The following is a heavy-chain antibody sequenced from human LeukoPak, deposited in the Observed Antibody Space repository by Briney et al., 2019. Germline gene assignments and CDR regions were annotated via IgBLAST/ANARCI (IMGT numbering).Heavy chain of an antibody. V-gene: IGHV3-74*01. CDR1: GFTFSSYW. Sequence: GGSLRLSCAASGFTFSSYWMHWVRQAPGKGLVWVSRINSDGSSTSYADSVKGRFTISRDNSKNTLYLQMNSLRAEDTALYYCAKNGGYNWNEVDYWGQGTLVTVSS. CDR2: INSDGSST. D-gene: IGHD1-20*01. CDR3: AKNGGYNWNEVDY. J-gene: IGHJ4*02.